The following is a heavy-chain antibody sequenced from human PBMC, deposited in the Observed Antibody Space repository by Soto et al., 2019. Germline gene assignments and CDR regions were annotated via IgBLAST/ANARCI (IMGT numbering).Heavy chain of an antibody. CDR2: IYYSGST. J-gene: IGHJ5*02. V-gene: IGHV4-39*01. Sequence: SETLSLTCTVSGGSISSSSYYWGWIRQPPGKGLEWIGSIYYSGSTYYNPSLKSRVTISVDTSKNHFSLKLSSVTAADTALYYCARLVDYDILTGYLNWFDPWGQGTLVTVSS. CDR1: GGSISSSSYY. D-gene: IGHD3-9*01. CDR3: ARLVDYDILTGYLNWFDP.